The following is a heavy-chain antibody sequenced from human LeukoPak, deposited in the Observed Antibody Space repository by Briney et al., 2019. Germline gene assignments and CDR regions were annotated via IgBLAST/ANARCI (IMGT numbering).Heavy chain of an antibody. D-gene: IGHD3-16*01. V-gene: IGHV4-31*03. CDR1: GVSISSGGYY. CDR3: ARDRRGTTYFDY. J-gene: IGHJ4*02. Sequence: SETLSLTCTVSGVSISSGGYYWSWIRQHPGKGLEWIGYIYYSGSTYYNPSLKSRVTISVDTSKNQFSLKLSSVTAADTAVYYCARDRRGTTYFDYWGQGTLVTVSS. CDR2: IYYSGST.